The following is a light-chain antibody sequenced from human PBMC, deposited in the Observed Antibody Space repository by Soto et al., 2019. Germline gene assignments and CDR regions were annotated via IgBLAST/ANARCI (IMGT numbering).Light chain of an antibody. CDR2: GNS. J-gene: IGLJ3*02. CDR1: SSNIGEGYD. Sequence: QLVLTQPPSVSGAPGQRVTISCTGSSSNIGEGYDAHWYQQLPGTAPKLLIYGNSNRPSGVPDRFSGFKSGTSASLAITGLQAEDEAYYYCQSYDSSLSGWVFGGGTKLTVL. CDR3: QSYDSSLSGWV. V-gene: IGLV1-40*01.